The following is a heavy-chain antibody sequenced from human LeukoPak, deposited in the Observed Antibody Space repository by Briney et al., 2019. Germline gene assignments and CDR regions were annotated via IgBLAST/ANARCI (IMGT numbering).Heavy chain of an antibody. CDR2: IYSGGST. CDR1: GFTVSSNY. J-gene: IGHJ1*01. V-gene: IGHV3-66*01. D-gene: IGHD4-17*01. CDR3: TRDRTTVTIAYFQH. Sequence: GGSLRLSCAASGFTVSSNYMSWVRQAPGKGLEWVSVIYSGGSTYYADSVKGRFTISRDDSKSIAYLQMNSLKTEDTAVYYCTRDRTTVTIAYFQHWGQGTLVTVSS.